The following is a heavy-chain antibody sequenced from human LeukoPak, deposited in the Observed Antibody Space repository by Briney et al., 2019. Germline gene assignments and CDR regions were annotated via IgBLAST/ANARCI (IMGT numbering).Heavy chain of an antibody. D-gene: IGHD6-13*01. CDR3: ARLLSAAGAFDY. CDR2: ISAYNGNT. Sequence: ASVKVSCKASGYTFPSYGISWVRQAPGQGLEWMGWISAYNGNTNYAQKLQGRVTMTTDTSTSTAYMELRSLRSDDTAVYYCARLLSAAGAFDYWGQGTLVTVSS. V-gene: IGHV1-18*01. J-gene: IGHJ4*02. CDR1: GYTFPSYG.